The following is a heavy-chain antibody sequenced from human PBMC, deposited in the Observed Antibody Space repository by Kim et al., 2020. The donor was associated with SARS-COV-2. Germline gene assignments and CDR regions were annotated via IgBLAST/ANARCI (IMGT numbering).Heavy chain of an antibody. CDR1: GLIFEEAW. CDR3: ASENYGGTYTLDF. D-gene: IGHD1-26*01. Sequence: GGSLRLSCLASGLIFEEAWMTWVRQAPGKEPEWVGRIKRKSDGETTDYATPVKGRFTISRDDSKNTVYLQMTGLKSGGTAVYYCASENYGGTYTLDFRG. J-gene: IGHJ4*01. CDR2: IKRKSDGETT. V-gene: IGHV3-15*01.